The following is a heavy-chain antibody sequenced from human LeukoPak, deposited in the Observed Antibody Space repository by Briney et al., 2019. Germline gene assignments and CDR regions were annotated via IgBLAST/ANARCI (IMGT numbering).Heavy chain of an antibody. CDR3: ARQASGGFDY. V-gene: IGHV1-46*01. D-gene: IGHD1-26*01. Sequence: ASVKVSCKASGYTFTSYYMHWVRQAPGQGLEWMGIINPSAGGTTYAQKFQGRVTMTRDTSTSTVYMELSRLGSEDAAMFFCARQASGGFDYWGQGTLVTVSS. J-gene: IGHJ4*02. CDR1: GYTFTSYY. CDR2: INPSAGGT.